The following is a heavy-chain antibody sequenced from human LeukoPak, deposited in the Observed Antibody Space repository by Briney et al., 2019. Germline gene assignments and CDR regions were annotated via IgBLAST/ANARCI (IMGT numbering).Heavy chain of an antibody. V-gene: IGHV3-23*01. D-gene: IGHD3-22*01. CDR1: GFTFSSYA. CDR3: ASRNYYDSSGYYYYYFDY. CDR2: ISGSGTST. Sequence: GGSLRLSCAASGFTFSSYAMSWVRQAPGKGLEWVPGISGSGTSTYYADSVKGRFTISRDNSKNTLYLQMNSLRAEDTAVYYCASRNYYDSSGYYYYYFDYWGQGILVTVSS. J-gene: IGHJ4*02.